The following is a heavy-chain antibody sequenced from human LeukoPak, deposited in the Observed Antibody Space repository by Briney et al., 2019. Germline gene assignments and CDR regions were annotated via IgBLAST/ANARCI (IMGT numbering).Heavy chain of an antibody. D-gene: IGHD2-21*01. CDR2: IYPGDSDT. V-gene: IGHV5-51*01. Sequence: GESLKISCKGSGYSFTSYWIGWVRQMPGKGLEWMGIIYPGDSDTRYSPSFQGQVTISADKSISTAYLQWSSLKASDTAMYYCARPPAYCGGDCFFDYWGRGTLVTVSS. CDR3: ARPPAYCGGDCFFDY. CDR1: GYSFTSYW. J-gene: IGHJ4*02.